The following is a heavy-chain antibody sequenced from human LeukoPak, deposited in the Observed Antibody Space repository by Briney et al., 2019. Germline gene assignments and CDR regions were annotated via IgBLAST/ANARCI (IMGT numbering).Heavy chain of an antibody. V-gene: IGHV3-43*01. Sequence: SGGSLRLSCAASGFTFDDYTMHWVRQAPGKGLEWVSLISWDGGSTYYADSVKGRFTISRDNAKNSLYLQMNSLRAGDTAVYYCARDLKLRFLEWLPSRYAFDIWGQGTMVTVSS. J-gene: IGHJ3*02. D-gene: IGHD3-3*01. CDR3: ARDLKLRFLEWLPSRYAFDI. CDR1: GFTFDDYT. CDR2: ISWDGGST.